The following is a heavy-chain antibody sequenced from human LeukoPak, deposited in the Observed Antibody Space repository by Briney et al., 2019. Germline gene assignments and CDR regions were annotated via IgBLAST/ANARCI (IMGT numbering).Heavy chain of an antibody. J-gene: IGHJ4*02. CDR1: GFTFSSYG. V-gene: IGHV3-30*02. CDR2: IRYDGSNK. CDR3: AKPRGGIVVVPAALVY. D-gene: IGHD2-2*01. Sequence: GGSLRLSCAASGFTFSSYGMHWVRQAPGKGLEWVAFIRYDGSNKYYADSVKGRFTISRDNSKNTLYLQMNSLRAEDTAVYYRAKPRGGIVVVPAALVYWGQGTLVTVSS.